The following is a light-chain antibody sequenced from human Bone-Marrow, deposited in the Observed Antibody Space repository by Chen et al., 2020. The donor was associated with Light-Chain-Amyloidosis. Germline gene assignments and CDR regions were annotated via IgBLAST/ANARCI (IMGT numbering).Light chain of an antibody. CDR1: DLPTKY. J-gene: IGLJ2*01. V-gene: IGLV3-25*03. CDR2: RET. Sequence: SYELTQPPSVSVSPGQTARITCSGDDLPTKYAYWYHQKPGQAPVLVIQRETERPSGISERFSGSSSGTTATLTISGVQAEDEADYHCQSADSSGTYEVIFGGGTKLTVL. CDR3: QSADSSGTYEVI.